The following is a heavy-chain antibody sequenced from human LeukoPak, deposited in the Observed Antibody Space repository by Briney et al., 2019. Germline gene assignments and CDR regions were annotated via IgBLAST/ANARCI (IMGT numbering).Heavy chain of an antibody. CDR3: ATGPVAGMFNF. Sequence: SVKVSYKDSGGIFSNYAITWVRQGPGQGLEWMGRILPAFGTANYAQHFQGRVSLNADKSTNTFYLELSSLKSEDTAVYFCATGPVAGMFNFWGQGTLVTVS. J-gene: IGHJ4*02. CDR1: GGIFSNYA. CDR2: ILPAFGTA. D-gene: IGHD6-13*01. V-gene: IGHV1-69*06.